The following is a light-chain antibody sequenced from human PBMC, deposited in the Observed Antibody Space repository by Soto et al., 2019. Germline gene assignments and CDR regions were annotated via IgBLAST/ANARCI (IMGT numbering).Light chain of an antibody. J-gene: IGKJ3*01. CDR1: QSVSSY. V-gene: IGKV3-11*01. CDR2: DAS. CDR3: QQLNSYPRT. Sequence: EIVLTQSPATLSLSPGERATLSCRASQSVSSYLAWYQEKPGQAPRLLIYDASNRATGIPARFSGSGSETDFTLTISSLEPEDFAVYYCQQLNSYPRTFGPGTKVDIK.